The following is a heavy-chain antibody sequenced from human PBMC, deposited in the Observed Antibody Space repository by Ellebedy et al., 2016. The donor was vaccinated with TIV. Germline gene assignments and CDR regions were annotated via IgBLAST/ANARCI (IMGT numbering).Heavy chain of an antibody. CDR2: IYYSGTT. CDR3: AREKLGFCGSTSCYYFDF. Sequence: SETLSLTXIVSGGSISSGGYYWSWIRQHPGKGLEWIGYIYYSGTTYYNPSLKNRITISVDTSKNQFSLKLSSVTAADTAVYYCAREKLGFCGSTSCYYFDFWGQGTLVTVSS. CDR1: GGSISSGGYY. V-gene: IGHV4-31*03. J-gene: IGHJ4*02. D-gene: IGHD2-2*01.